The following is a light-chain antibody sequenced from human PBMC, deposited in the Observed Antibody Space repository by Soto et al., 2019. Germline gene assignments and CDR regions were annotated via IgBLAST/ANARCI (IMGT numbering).Light chain of an antibody. Sequence: DIQVTQSPSSLSASVGDRVTITCRASQGIGNDLSWYQHKTGQAPTLLIYAASNLQSGVPSRFSGSGFGTDFTLTINSLQPEDVASYYCLQEYANPCTFGQGTKLELK. CDR1: QGIGND. V-gene: IGKV1-27*01. CDR2: AAS. J-gene: IGKJ2*02. CDR3: LQEYANPCT.